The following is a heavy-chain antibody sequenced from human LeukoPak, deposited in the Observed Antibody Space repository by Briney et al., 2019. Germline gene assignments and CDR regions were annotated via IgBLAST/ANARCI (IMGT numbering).Heavy chain of an antibody. D-gene: IGHD6-13*01. V-gene: IGHV4-59*01. Sequence: PSETLSLTCTVSGGSISSYYWSWIRQPPGKGLEWIGYIYYSGSTNYNPSLKSRVTISVDTSKNQFSLKLSSVTAADTAVYYCARVVQQQLVPSTLYYYYYYMDVWGKGTTVTVSS. CDR1: GGSISSYY. J-gene: IGHJ6*03. CDR3: ARVVQQQLVPSTLYYYYYYMDV. CDR2: IYYSGST.